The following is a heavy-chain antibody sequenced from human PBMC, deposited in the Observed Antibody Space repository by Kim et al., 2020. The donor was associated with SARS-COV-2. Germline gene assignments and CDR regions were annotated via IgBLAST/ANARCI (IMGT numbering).Heavy chain of an antibody. CDR3: ARRWKRYFHYGMDV. Sequence: NPSLKSRVTISVDTSKNPFSLKLSSVTAADTAVYYCARRWKRYFHYGMDVWGQGTTVTVSS. V-gene: IGHV4-39*01. J-gene: IGHJ6*02. D-gene: IGHD3-9*01.